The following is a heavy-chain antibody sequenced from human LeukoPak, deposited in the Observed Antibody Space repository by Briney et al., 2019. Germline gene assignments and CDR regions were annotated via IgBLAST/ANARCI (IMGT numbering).Heavy chain of an antibody. CDR3: ARGPSGYHNT. J-gene: IGHJ4*02. CDR2: ISGSGGST. D-gene: IGHD5-12*01. V-gene: IGHV3-23*01. CDR1: GFTFDDYG. Sequence: PGGSLRLSCAASGFTFDDYGMSWVRQAPGKGLEWVSAISGSGGSTYYADSVKGRFTISRDNSENTLYLQMNSLRAEDTAVYYCARGPSGYHNTGGQGTLVTVSS.